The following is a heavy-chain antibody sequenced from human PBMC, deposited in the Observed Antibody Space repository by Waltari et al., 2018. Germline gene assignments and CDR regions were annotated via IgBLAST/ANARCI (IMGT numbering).Heavy chain of an antibody. D-gene: IGHD6-13*01. V-gene: IGHV4-39*07. CDR1: GGSISSSSYY. CDR3: ARGRGLSSSWYIRYFDL. Sequence: QLQLQESGPGLVKPSETLSLTCTVSGGSISSSSYYWGWIRQPPGKGLEWIGSIYYSGSTYYNPSLKSRVTISVDTSKNQFSLKLSSVTAADTAVYYCARGRGLSSSWYIRYFDLWGRGTLVTVSS. J-gene: IGHJ2*01. CDR2: IYYSGST.